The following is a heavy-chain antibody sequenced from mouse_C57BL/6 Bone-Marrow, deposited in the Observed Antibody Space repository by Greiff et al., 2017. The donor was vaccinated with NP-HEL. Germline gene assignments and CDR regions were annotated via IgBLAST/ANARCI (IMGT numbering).Heavy chain of an antibody. D-gene: IGHD4-1*01. J-gene: IGHJ4*01. CDR3: ARTGKRYAMDY. CDR2: ISYDGSN. V-gene: IGHV3-6*01. Sequence: EVKLQESGPGLVKPSQSLSLTCSVTGYSITSGYYWNWIRQFPGNKLEWMGYISYDGSNNYNPSLKNRISITRDTSKNHFFLKLNSVTTEDTATYYCARTGKRYAMDYWGQGTSVTVSS. CDR1: GYSITSGYY.